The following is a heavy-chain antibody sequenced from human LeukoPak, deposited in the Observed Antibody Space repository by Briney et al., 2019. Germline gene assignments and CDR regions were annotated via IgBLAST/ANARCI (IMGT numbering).Heavy chain of an antibody. D-gene: IGHD3/OR15-3a*01. CDR1: GGSFSGYY. CDR2: INHSGST. V-gene: IGHV4-34*01. J-gene: IGHJ4*02. CDR3: ARGGGRGLVV. Sequence: SETLSLTCAVYGGSFSGYYWTWIRQPPGKGLEWIGEINHSGSTNYNPSLKSRVTISVDTSKNQFSLKLSSVTAADTAVYYCARGGGRGLVVWGQGTLVTVSS.